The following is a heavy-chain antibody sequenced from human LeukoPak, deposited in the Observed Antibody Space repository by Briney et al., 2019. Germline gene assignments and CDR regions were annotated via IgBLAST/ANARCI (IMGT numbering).Heavy chain of an antibody. D-gene: IGHD2-15*01. Sequence: SGGSLRLSCAVSGITLSNYGMSWVRQAPGKGLEWVAGISGSGGRTNYADSVKGRFTISRDNSKNTLYLQMNSLRAEDTAVYYCAKGTVVAAILNILDYWGQGTLVTVSS. V-gene: IGHV3-23*01. CDR1: GITLSNYG. J-gene: IGHJ4*02. CDR3: AKGTVVAAILNILDY. CDR2: ISGSGGRT.